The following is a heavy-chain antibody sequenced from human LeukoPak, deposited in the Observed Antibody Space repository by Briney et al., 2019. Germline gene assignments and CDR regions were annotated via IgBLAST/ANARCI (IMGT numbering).Heavy chain of an antibody. V-gene: IGHV3-23*01. CDR3: ARVLRFLEWLLNYMDV. D-gene: IGHD3-3*01. Sequence: PAGGSLRLSCAASGFTFSSYAMSWVRQAPGKGLEWVSAISGSGGSTYYADSVKGRFTISRDNSKNTLYLQMNSLRAEDTAVYYCARVLRFLEWLLNYMDVWGKGTTVTVSS. CDR1: GFTFSSYA. J-gene: IGHJ6*03. CDR2: ISGSGGST.